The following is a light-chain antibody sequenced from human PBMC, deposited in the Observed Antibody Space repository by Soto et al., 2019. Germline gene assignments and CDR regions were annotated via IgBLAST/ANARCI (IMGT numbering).Light chain of an antibody. Sequence: EVVLTQSPGTLSLSPGERATLSCRASQSVSNNYLAWYQQKPGQAPSLVIYDIFTRATGVPTRISGSGSGTEFTLTISSLQSEDFAVYYCQQYNSWPLTFGGGTKVDIK. V-gene: IGKV3D-15*01. CDR3: QQYNSWPLT. CDR2: DIF. CDR1: QSVSNN. J-gene: IGKJ4*01.